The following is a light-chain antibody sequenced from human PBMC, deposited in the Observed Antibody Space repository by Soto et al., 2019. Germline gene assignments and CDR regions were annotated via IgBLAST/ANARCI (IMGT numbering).Light chain of an antibody. Sequence: QSVLTQPASVSGSPGQSITIPCTGSSSDVGGYNYVSWYQQHPGKAPRLIIYDVYYRPSGVSHRFSGSKSDNTASLTISGLQAEDEADYYCSSFTSSATLVFGGGTKVTVL. CDR1: SSDVGGYNY. J-gene: IGLJ6*01. V-gene: IGLV2-14*03. CDR2: DVY. CDR3: SSFTSSATLV.